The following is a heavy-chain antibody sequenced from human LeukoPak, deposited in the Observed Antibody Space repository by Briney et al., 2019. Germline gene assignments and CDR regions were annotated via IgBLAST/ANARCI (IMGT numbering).Heavy chain of an antibody. CDR1: GGSISSYY. CDR3: ARERWFGEFYYYYGMDV. V-gene: IGHV4-4*07. CDR2: IYTSGST. Sequence: SESLSLTCTVSGGSISSYYLSWIRQPAGKGLEWIGRIYTSGSTNYNPSLKSRVTMSVDTSKNQFSLKLSSVTAADTAVYYCARERWFGEFYYYYGMDVWGQGTTVTVSS. D-gene: IGHD3-10*01. J-gene: IGHJ6*02.